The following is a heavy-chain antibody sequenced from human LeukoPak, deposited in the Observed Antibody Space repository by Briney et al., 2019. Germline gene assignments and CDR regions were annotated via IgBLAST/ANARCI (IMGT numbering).Heavy chain of an antibody. CDR2: IGTAGDT. CDR1: GFTFSSYD. D-gene: IGHD5-12*01. Sequence: GGSLRLSCAASGFTFSSYDMHWVRHATGKGLEWVSAIGTAGDTYYPGSVKGRFTLSRENAKNSLYLQMNSLRAGDTAVYYCARVRKYSGYYSWYFDLWGRGTLVTVSS. V-gene: IGHV3-13*01. CDR3: ARVRKYSGYYSWYFDL. J-gene: IGHJ2*01.